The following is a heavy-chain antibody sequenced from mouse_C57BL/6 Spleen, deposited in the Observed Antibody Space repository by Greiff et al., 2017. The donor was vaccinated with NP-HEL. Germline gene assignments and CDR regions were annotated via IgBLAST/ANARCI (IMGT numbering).Heavy chain of an antibody. J-gene: IGHJ3*01. D-gene: IGHD1-1*01. Sequence: VQLKESGGGLVKPGGSLKLSCAASGFTFSSYAMSWVRQTPEKRLEWVATISDGGSYTYYPDNVKGRFTISRDNAKNNLYLQMSHRKSEDTAMYYCARGYYGAYWGQGTLVTVSA. CDR3: ARGYYGAY. V-gene: IGHV5-4*01. CDR2: ISDGGSYT. CDR1: GFTFSSYA.